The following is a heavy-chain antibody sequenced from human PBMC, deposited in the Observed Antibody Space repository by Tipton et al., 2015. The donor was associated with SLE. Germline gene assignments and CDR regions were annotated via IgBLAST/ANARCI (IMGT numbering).Heavy chain of an antibody. CDR2: IHFSERT. CDR1: GVSICSCPYY. D-gene: IGHD3-16*01. V-gene: IGHV4-39*07. J-gene: IGHJ5*02. CDR3: VREVQGGVFIFDP. Sequence: TLSLTCTVSGVSICSCPYYWGWLRQPPGKGLEWSGSIHFSERTSYNPSLKSRDTMSVDTSKNQFSLKLSSVTAADTAVYYCVREVQGGVFIFDPWGQGTLVTVSS.